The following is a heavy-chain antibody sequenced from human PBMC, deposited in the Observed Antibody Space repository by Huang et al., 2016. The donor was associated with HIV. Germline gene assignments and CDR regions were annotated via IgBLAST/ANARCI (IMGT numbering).Heavy chain of an antibody. J-gene: IGHJ6*02. CDR3: ARPSDAAMIRDYYYPMDV. V-gene: IGHV1-69*01. Sequence: QVQLVQSEAEVKKPGSSVKVSCKASGGTFRTFGLSWVRQASGRGLEWMAGIIPIFNTTDAAQKVQGRVTLTADESTNTASMELNSLTFEDTAVYYCARPSDAAMIRDYYYPMDVWGQGTTVTVS. CDR1: GGTFRTFG. D-gene: IGHD5-18*01. CDR2: IIPIFNTT.